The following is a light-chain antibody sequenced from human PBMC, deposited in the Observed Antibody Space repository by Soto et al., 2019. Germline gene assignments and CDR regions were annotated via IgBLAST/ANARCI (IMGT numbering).Light chain of an antibody. CDR2: GAS. Sequence: EIVLTQSPGTLSLSPGERATLSCRASQSVRSSYLAWYQQKPGQAPRLLIYGASSRATGIPDRLSGSGSGTDFTLTISRLEPEDFAVYYCQQYDGSPETFGQGTKVEIK. CDR1: QSVRSSY. CDR3: QQYDGSPET. J-gene: IGKJ1*01. V-gene: IGKV3-20*01.